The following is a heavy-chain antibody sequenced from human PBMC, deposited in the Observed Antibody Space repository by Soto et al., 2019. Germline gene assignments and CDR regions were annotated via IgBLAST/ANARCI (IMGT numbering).Heavy chain of an antibody. CDR2: IYYSGST. CDR1: GGSISSSSYY. Sequence: SQTLSLTCTVSGGSISSSSYYWGWIRQPPGKGLEWIGSIYYSGSTYYNPSLKSRVTISVDTSKNHFSLKLSSVTAADTAVYYCASRTPAYYDFWSGYYYDAFDIWGQGTMVTVSS. V-gene: IGHV4-39*01. CDR3: ASRTPAYYDFWSGYYYDAFDI. D-gene: IGHD3-3*01. J-gene: IGHJ3*02.